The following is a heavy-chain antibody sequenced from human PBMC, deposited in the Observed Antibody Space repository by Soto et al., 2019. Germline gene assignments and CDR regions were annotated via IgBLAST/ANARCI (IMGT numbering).Heavy chain of an antibody. CDR1: GFTFSSYW. V-gene: IGHV3-74*01. D-gene: IGHD4-4*01. Sequence: GGSLRLSCAASGFTFSSYWMHWVRQAPGKGLVWVSGISSDGSNTSYADSVKGRFTISRDNSKNTLYLQMNSLRAEDTAVYYCARDKEGYSNSIKEGFYYYYGMDVWGQGTTVTVSS. CDR2: ISSDGSNT. J-gene: IGHJ6*02. CDR3: ARDKEGYSNSIKEGFYYYYGMDV.